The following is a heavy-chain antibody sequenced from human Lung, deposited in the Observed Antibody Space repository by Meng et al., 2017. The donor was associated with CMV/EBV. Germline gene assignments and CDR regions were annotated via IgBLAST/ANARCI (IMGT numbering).Heavy chain of an antibody. D-gene: IGHD6-19*01. V-gene: IGHV3-30-3*01. Sequence: SLKISCAASGFTFSNYAVHWVRQAPAKGLDWVAVITHDGSKKYYADSVEGRYSISRDNSKNTVHLHMNSLRAEDTAFYYCARDHWDSKWQWLTAGGMDVWGQGXTVTVSS. J-gene: IGHJ6*02. CDR3: ARDHWDSKWQWLTAGGMDV. CDR1: GFTFSNYA. CDR2: ITHDGSKK.